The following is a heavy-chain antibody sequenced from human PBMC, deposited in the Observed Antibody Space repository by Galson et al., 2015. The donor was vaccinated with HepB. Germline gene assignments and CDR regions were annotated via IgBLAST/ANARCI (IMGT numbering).Heavy chain of an antibody. CDR3: ARETPRYSSSWHYYYGMDV. CDR2: TYYRSQWYN. J-gene: IGHJ6*02. CDR1: GDSVSSNSAA. Sequence: CAISGDSVSSNSAAWNWIRQSPSRGLEWLGRTYYRSQWYNDYAVSVKSRITINPDTSKNQFSLQLNSVTPEDTAVYYCARETPRYSSSWHYYYGMDVWGQGTTVTVSS. V-gene: IGHV6-1*01. D-gene: IGHD6-13*01.